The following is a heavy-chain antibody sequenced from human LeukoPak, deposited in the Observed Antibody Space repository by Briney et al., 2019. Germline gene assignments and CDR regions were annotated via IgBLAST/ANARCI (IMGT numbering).Heavy chain of an antibody. CDR2: ISAYDGNT. J-gene: IGHJ3*02. CDR3: ARALWELPALDI. V-gene: IGHV1-18*01. Sequence: ASVKVSCKASGYTFTSYGISWVRQAPGQGLEWMGWISAYDGNTNYAQKLQGRVTMTTDTSTSTAYMELRSLRSDDTAVYYCARALWELPALDIWGQGTMVTVSS. CDR1: GYTFTSYG. D-gene: IGHD1-26*01.